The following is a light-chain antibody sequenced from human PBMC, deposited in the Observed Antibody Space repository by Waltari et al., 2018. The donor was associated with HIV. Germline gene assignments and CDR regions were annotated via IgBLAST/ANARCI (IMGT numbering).Light chain of an antibody. J-gene: IGLJ3*02. CDR1: SRHSTYA. CDR3: QTWGTGIQV. CDR2: LHNNGSH. Sequence: QLVVTQSPSASASLGASVKITCTLSSRHSTYAIAWHQQRPDKAPRYLMKLHNNGSHIKGDGIPNRCSGSSSGAERYLTIASLQSEDEADYYCQTWGTGIQVFGGGTKLTVL. V-gene: IGLV4-69*01.